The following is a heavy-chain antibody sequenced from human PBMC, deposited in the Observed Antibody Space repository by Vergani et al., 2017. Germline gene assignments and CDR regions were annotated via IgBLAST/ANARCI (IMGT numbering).Heavy chain of an antibody. CDR1: GGSFSGYY. CDR3: ARIRVGLWFGELPYYYYGMDV. CDR2: INHSGST. D-gene: IGHD3-10*01. J-gene: IGHJ6*02. V-gene: IGHV4-34*01. Sequence: QVQLQQWGAGLLKPSETLSLTCAVYGGSFSGYYWSWIRQPPGKGLEWIGEINHSGSTNYNPSLKSRVTISVDTSKNQFSLKLSSVTAADTAVYYCARIRVGLWFGELPYYYYGMDVWGQGTTVTVSS.